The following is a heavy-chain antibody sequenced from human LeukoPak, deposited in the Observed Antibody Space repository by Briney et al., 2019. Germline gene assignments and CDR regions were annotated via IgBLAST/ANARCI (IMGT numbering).Heavy chain of an antibody. Sequence: SETLSLTCAVYGGSFSGYHWSWIRQPPGKGLEWIGEINHSGSTNYNPSLKSRVTISVDTSKNQFSLKLSSVTAADTAVYYCARGSTADSSGYYHVPFDYWGQGTLVTVSS. CDR1: GGSFSGYH. CDR2: INHSGST. J-gene: IGHJ4*02. CDR3: ARGSTADSSGYYHVPFDY. V-gene: IGHV4-34*01. D-gene: IGHD3-22*01.